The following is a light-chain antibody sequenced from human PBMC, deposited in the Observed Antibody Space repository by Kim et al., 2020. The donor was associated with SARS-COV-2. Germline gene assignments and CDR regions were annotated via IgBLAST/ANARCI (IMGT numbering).Light chain of an antibody. J-gene: IGKJ4*01. CDR3: QQYGGSAR. CDR1: QSIKNNY. V-gene: IGKV3-20*01. Sequence: LSPGERATLTCRASQSIKNNYLAWYQQKPGQTPRLLIYGASSRATGIPDRCSGSGSGTDFTLTISRLEPEDFAVYYCQQYGGSARFGGGTKVDIK. CDR2: GAS.